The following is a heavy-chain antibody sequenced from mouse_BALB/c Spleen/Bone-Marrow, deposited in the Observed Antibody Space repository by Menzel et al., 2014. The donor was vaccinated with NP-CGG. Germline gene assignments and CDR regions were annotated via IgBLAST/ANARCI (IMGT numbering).Heavy chain of an antibody. V-gene: IGHV1S81*02. J-gene: IGHJ4*01. CDR3: SRGRRDALDY. CDR1: GYTFTSYY. CDR2: INPSNGGT. Sequence: QVQLKDSGAELVKPGASVKLSCKASGYTFTSYYMYWVKQRPGQGLERFGEINPSNGGTNFNEKFKNKATLTVDKSSSTAYMQLSSLTSEDSAVYYCSRGRRDALDYWGQGTSVTVSS.